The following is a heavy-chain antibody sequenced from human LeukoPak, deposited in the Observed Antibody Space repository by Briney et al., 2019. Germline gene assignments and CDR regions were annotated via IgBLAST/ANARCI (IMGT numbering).Heavy chain of an antibody. CDR3: ARGSVQLCPRY. CDR2: IDTNTGNP. Sequence: GASVKVSCKASGYTFTNYTIDWVRLAPGQGLEWMGWIDTNTGNPTYAQGFAGRFVFSLDTSVTTTYLQISSLRAEDTAVYYCARGSVQLCPRYWGQGTLVTVSS. J-gene: IGHJ4*02. V-gene: IGHV7-4-1*02. CDR1: GYTFTNYT. D-gene: IGHD5-18*01.